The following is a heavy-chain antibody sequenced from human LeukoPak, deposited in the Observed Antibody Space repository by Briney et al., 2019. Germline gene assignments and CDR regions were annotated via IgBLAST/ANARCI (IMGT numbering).Heavy chain of an antibody. Sequence: ASVKVSCKASGYSFTAFYIHWVRQAPGQGLEWMGWIHPRSGETNYAYKFRGRVTMTRDTSISTAYMDLGSLGSDDTAVYYCAREYYYDSSGYYPLGYWGQGTLVTVSS. CDR1: GYSFTAFY. CDR2: IHPRSGET. J-gene: IGHJ4*02. D-gene: IGHD3-22*01. CDR3: AREYYYDSSGYYPLGY. V-gene: IGHV1-2*02.